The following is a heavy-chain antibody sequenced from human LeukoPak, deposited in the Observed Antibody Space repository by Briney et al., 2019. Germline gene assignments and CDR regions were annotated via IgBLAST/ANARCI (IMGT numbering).Heavy chain of an antibody. CDR3: ARHYYDRSGYLWFDP. D-gene: IGHD3-22*01. Sequence: PSEILSLTCTVSGGSISSNNHYWGWSRQPPGQGLGWIGCMYYSGSSYYNPSLKSRLTISVDTSKNQFSLKLNSVTAADTAVYYCARHYYDRSGYLWFDPWGQGTLVTVSS. CDR1: GGSISSNNHY. J-gene: IGHJ5*02. CDR2: MYYSGSS. V-gene: IGHV4-39*01.